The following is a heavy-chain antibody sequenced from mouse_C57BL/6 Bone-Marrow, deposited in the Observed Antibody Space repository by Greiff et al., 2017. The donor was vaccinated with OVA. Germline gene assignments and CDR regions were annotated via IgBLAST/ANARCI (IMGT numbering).Heavy chain of an antibody. Sequence: QVTLQVSGPGILQSSQTLSLSCSFSGFSLSTSGMGVSWIRQPSGKGLEWLAQIYWDDDKRYNPSLKSRPTISKDTSRNQVFLKLTSVDTADTATYYCARREGMDYWGQGTSVTVSS. CDR3: ARREGMDY. CDR2: IYWDDDK. CDR1: GFSLSTSGMG. V-gene: IGHV8-12*01. J-gene: IGHJ4*01.